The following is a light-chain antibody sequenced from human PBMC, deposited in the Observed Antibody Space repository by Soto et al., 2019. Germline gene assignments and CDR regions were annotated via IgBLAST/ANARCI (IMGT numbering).Light chain of an antibody. CDR2: GAS. CDR1: QSVNSN. V-gene: IGKV3-15*01. Sequence: EIVRTQSPATLSVSPGERATLSCRASQSVNSNLAWYQQRPGQAPRLIIYGASTRATGIPARFSGSGSGTEFTLTISSLQSEDFAFYYCQQYNNWPPLYTFGQGTKLEIK. J-gene: IGKJ2*01. CDR3: QQYNNWPPLYT.